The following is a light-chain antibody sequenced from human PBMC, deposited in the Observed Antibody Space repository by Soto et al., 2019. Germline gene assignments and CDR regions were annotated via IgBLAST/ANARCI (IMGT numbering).Light chain of an antibody. CDR3: SSYRASSTLDV. Sequence: QSALTQPASVSVYPGQSITISCTGTSSDVGGYNYVSWYQQHPGKAPKLMIYDVSNRPSGVSNRFSGSKSGNTASLTISGLQAEDEADYYCSSYRASSTLDVFGTGTKVTVL. V-gene: IGLV2-14*01. CDR1: SSDVGGYNY. CDR2: DVS. J-gene: IGLJ1*01.